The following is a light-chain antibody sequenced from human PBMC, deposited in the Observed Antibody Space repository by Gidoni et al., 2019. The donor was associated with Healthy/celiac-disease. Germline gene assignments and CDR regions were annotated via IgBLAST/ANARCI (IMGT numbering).Light chain of an antibody. J-gene: IGKJ2*01. CDR3: RQYYSTRGT. CDR2: AAS. V-gene: IGKV1-8*01. CDR1: QGISSY. Sequence: AIRMTQSPSSFSASTGDRVTITCRASQGISSYLAWYQQKPGKAPKLLIYAASTLQSGVPSRFSGSGSGTDFTLTISCLQSEDFATYYCRQYYSTRGTFGQGTKLEIK.